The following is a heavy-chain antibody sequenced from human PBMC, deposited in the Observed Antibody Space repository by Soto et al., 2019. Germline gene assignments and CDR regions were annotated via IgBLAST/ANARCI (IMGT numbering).Heavy chain of an antibody. CDR3: ARIAATGRGWDV. V-gene: IGHV3-7*01. CDR1: GFTFSSYW. CDR2: IKQGGSEE. Sequence: EVQLVESGGGLVQPGGSLRLSCVDSGFTFSSYWMSWVRQAPVKGLEWVGNIKQGGSEENYVESLKGRFTISRDNAKNSMYLQMNSLRAEDTAVYYCARIAATGRGWDVWGQGTTVVVSS. D-gene: IGHD6-13*01. J-gene: IGHJ6*02.